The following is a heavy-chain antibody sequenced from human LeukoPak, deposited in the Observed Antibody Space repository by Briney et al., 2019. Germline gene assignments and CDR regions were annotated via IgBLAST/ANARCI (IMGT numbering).Heavy chain of an antibody. J-gene: IGHJ6*02. D-gene: IGHD3-10*01. V-gene: IGHV4-59*10. CDR3: GGGGGGSGSYDYYYYGMDV. Sequence: KPSETLSLTCAVYGGSFSGYYWSWIRQPAGKGLEWIGRIYTSGSTNYNPSLKSRVTMSVDRSKNQFSLKLSSVTAADTAVYYCGGGGGGSGSYDYYYYGMDVWGQGTTVTVSS. CDR1: GGSFSGYY. CDR2: IYTSGST.